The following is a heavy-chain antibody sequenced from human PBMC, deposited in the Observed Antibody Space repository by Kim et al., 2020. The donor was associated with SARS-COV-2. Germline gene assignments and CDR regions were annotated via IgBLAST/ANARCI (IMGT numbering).Heavy chain of an antibody. J-gene: IGHJ6*02. CDR2: IYTSGST. Sequence: SETLSLTCTVSGGSISSGSYYWSWIRQPAGKGLEWIGRIYTSGSTNYNPSLKSRVTISVDTSKNQFSLKLSSVTAADTAVYYCARGFRSWYPSGWDYYYYGMDVWGQGTTVTVSS. CDR3: ARGFRSWYPSGWDYYYYGMDV. V-gene: IGHV4-61*02. D-gene: IGHD6-13*01. CDR1: GGSISSGSYY.